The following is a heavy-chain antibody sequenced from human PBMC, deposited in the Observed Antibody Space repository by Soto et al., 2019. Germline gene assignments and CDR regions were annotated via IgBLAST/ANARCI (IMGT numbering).Heavy chain of an antibody. CDR1: GFTFDDYA. Sequence: EVQLVESGGDLVQPGRSLRLSCVTSGFTFDDYAMHWVRQAPGQGLECVSGIGWNGNAVGYADSVKGRFTISRDNAKISLYLQMISLQSDDMAFYYFVMYSHAVLISRDGDYWGHGSLVTVSS. CDR2: IGWNGNAV. D-gene: IGHD2-2*01. V-gene: IGHV3-9*03. CDR3: VMYSHAVLISRDGDY. J-gene: IGHJ4*01.